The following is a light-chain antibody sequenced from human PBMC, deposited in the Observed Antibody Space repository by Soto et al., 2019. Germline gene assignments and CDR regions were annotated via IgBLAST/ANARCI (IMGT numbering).Light chain of an antibody. Sequence: QSVLTQPASGSGFPGQSITISCTGTSSDVGSYNLVSWYQQHPGKAPKLMIYEVSKRPSGVSNRFSGSKSGNTASLTISGLQAEDEADYYCCSYAGSSTLVFGTGTKVTVL. CDR1: SSDVGSYNL. V-gene: IGLV2-23*02. CDR2: EVS. CDR3: CSYAGSSTLV. J-gene: IGLJ1*01.